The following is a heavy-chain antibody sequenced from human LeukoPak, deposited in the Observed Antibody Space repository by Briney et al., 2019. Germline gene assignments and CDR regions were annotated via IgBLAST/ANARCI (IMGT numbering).Heavy chain of an antibody. CDR2: TYYRSKWYN. CDR3: VRDDGIGLDAFDV. CDR1: GDSVSSNSAD. J-gene: IGHJ3*01. V-gene: IGHV6-1*01. D-gene: IGHD1-14*01. Sequence: SQTLSLTCAVSGDSVSSNSADWNWIRQSPSRGLEWLGRTYYRSKWYNDYAVSVKSRITINPDTSKNQFSLQLNSVTPEDTAVYYCVRDDGIGLDAFDVWSPGTMVTVSS.